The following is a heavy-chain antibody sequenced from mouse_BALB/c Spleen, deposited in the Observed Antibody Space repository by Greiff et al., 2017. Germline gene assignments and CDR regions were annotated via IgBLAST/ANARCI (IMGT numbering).Heavy chain of an antibody. V-gene: IGHV1-7*01. CDR3: ARGGSSPWFAY. CDR2: INPSTGYT. CDR1: GYTFTSYW. D-gene: IGHD1-1*01. J-gene: IGHJ3*01. Sequence: VQLQQSGADLAKPGASVKMSCTASGYTFTSYWMHWVKQRPGQGLEWIGYINPSTGYTEYNQKFTDKATLTADKSSSTAYMQLSSLTSEDSAVYYCARGGSSPWFAYWGQGTLVTVSA.